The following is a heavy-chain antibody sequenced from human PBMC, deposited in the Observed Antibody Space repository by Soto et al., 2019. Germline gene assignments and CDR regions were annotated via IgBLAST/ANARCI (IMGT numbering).Heavy chain of an antibody. CDR3: ARGDSSDCSTGVCSFFYNHDMDV. CDR2: LNPKSGGT. CDR1: GYSFTVYH. Sequence: ASVKVSCKASGYSFTVYHIHWVRQAPGQGLEWLGRLNPKSGGTSTAQKFQGWVTMTTDTSISTASMEMTRLTSDDSAIYYCARGDSSDCSTGVCSFFYNHDMDVWGQGTTVTVSS. D-gene: IGHD2-8*01. J-gene: IGHJ6*02. V-gene: IGHV1-2*04.